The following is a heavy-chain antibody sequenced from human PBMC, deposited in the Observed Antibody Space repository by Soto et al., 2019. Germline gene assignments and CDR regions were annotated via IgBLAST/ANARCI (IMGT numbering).Heavy chain of an antibody. CDR2: ISAYNGNT. V-gene: IGHV1-18*01. CDR1: GYTFTSYG. J-gene: IGHJ6*02. D-gene: IGHD3-22*01. Sequence: ASVKVSCKASGYTFTSYGISWVRQAPGQGLEWMGWISAYNGNTNYAQKLQGRVTMTTDTSTSTAYMELRSLRSDDTAVYYCAREYYYDSRGYYDYDYGVDLGVQGTTATVSS. CDR3: AREYYYDSRGYYDYDYGVDL.